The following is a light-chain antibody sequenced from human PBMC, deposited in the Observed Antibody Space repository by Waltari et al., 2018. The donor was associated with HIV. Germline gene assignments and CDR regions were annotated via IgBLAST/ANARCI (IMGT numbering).Light chain of an antibody. CDR2: AAS. V-gene: IGKV3-11*01. Sequence: EIVLTQSPVTLSLSPGETAALSCTASQSVGYFLAWYQQKPGQAPRLLIYAASKRASGTPDRVSGSGSRTNFTLTISALDPEDFVVYYCQQRINWPLTFGGGTRVEIK. CDR3: QQRINWPLT. J-gene: IGKJ4*01. CDR1: QSVGYF.